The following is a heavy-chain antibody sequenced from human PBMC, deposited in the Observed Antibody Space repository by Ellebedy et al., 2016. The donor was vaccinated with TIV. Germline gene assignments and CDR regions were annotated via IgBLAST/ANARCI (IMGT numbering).Heavy chain of an antibody. Sequence: GESLKISCGSSGFSFRNYWMTWVRQSPGKGLEWVANINQDGSDKYYVDSVKGRFTISRDNAKNSLFLQMNSLRAEDTAMYYCATDGSYGDYLSPAHAFVFWGQGTMVTVSS. CDR1: GFSFRNYW. J-gene: IGHJ3*01. D-gene: IGHD4-17*01. CDR3: ATDGSYGDYLSPAHAFVF. V-gene: IGHV3-7*01. CDR2: INQDGSDK.